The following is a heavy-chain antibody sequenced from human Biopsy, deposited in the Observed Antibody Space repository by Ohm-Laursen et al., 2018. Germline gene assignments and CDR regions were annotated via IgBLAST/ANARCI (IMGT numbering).Heavy chain of an antibody. D-gene: IGHD2/OR15-2a*01. CDR3: ARATNSTGWTYYYFYGMDV. CDR2: IYYSGST. CDR1: GGPISSDY. Sequence: SETLSLTWTVSGGPISSDYWSWIRQTPGKGLEWIGYIYYSGSTNYNPSLKSRVTISVDTSKNQFSLRLNSVTAADTAVYYCARATNSTGWTYYYFYGMDVWGQGTTATVSS. V-gene: IGHV4-59*01. J-gene: IGHJ6*02.